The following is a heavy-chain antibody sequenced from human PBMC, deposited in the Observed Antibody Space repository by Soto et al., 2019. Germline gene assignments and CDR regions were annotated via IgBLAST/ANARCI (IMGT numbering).Heavy chain of an antibody. Sequence: ASVNVSCQASGYTFTRYYMHWVRQAPGQGLEWMGIINPSGGSTSYAQKFQGRVTMTRDTSTSTVYMELSSLRSEDTAVYYCARRRASGYYFDYWGQGTLVTVSS. J-gene: IGHJ4*02. CDR2: INPSGGST. V-gene: IGHV1-46*01. CDR1: GYTFTRYY. CDR3: ARRRASGYYFDY. D-gene: IGHD7-27*01.